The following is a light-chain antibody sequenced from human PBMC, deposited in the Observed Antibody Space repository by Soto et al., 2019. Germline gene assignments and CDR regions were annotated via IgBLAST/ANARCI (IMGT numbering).Light chain of an antibody. J-gene: IGKJ5*01. CDR2: GAS. V-gene: IGKV3-20*01. Sequence: IVLTQSPGTLSLSPGERVTLSCRASQSVTTRLAWYQHKPGQAPTLLMSGASNRASGVPVRFSGSGSGTDFSLTISRLEPEDFAVYYCQKYGKSPQITFGQGTRLEIK. CDR3: QKYGKSPQIT. CDR1: QSVTTR.